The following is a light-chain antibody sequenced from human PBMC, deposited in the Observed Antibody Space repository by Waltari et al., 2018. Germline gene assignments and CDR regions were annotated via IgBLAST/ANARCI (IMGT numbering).Light chain of an antibody. V-gene: IGLV2-11*01. CDR2: DVS. CDR1: SSDVGGYNY. Sequence: QSALSQPRSVSGSPGQSVTIPCTGTSSDVGGYNYVSWSQQHPGKATKLMIYDVSKRPSGVPDRFSGSKSGNTASLTISGLQAEDEADYYCCSYAGSYTPHVVFGGGTKLTVL. CDR3: CSYAGSYTPHVV. J-gene: IGLJ2*01.